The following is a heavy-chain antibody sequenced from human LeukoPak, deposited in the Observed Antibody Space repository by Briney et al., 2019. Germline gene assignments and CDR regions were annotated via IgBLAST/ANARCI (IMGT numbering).Heavy chain of an antibody. Sequence: SETLSLTCAVYGGSFNGYFWSWIRQPPGKGLEWIGEINHSGSPNYNPSLKSRVTVSVDTSKNQVSLKLNSVTAADPAVYYCARGPDSGSYSTWFDPWGQGTLLTVPS. CDR1: GGSFNGYF. D-gene: IGHD3-10*01. CDR2: INHSGSP. CDR3: ARGPDSGSYSTWFDP. J-gene: IGHJ5*02. V-gene: IGHV4-34*01.